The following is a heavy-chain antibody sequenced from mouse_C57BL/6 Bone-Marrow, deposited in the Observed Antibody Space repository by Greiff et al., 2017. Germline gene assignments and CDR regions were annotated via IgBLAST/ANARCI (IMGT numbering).Heavy chain of an antibody. V-gene: IGHV1-19*01. CDR1: GYTFTDYY. J-gene: IGHJ3*01. D-gene: IGHD2-4*01. CDR2: INPYNGGT. Sequence: VQLQQSGPVLVKPGASVKMSCKASGYTFTDYYMNWVKQSHGKSLEWIGVINPYNGGTSYNQKFKGKATLTVDKSSSTAYMELNSLTSEDSAVYYCADYETWVAYWGQGTLVTVSA. CDR3: ADYETWVAY.